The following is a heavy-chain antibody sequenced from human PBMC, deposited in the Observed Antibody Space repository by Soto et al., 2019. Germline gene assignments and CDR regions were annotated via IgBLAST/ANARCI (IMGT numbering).Heavy chain of an antibody. Sequence: SQTLSLTCVISGDSVSSNSAAWNWIRQSPSRGLEWLGRTYYRSKWYNDYAVSVKSRITINPDTSKNQFSLQLNSVTPEDTAVYYCARVHSSSWYSRDWFDPWGQGTLVTVSS. V-gene: IGHV6-1*01. CDR3: ARVHSSSWYSRDWFDP. D-gene: IGHD6-13*01. CDR1: GDSVSSNSAA. CDR2: TYYRSKWYN. J-gene: IGHJ5*02.